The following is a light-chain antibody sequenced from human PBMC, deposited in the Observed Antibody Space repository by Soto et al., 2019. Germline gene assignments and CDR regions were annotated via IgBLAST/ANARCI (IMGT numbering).Light chain of an antibody. CDR2: DAS. V-gene: IGKV3-11*01. CDR1: QSVSSF. CDR3: QQHTNWPLT. J-gene: IGKJ4*01. Sequence: ETVFAQSPATPSLSPGEGATLSCRASQSVSSFIAWYQQKPGQAPRLLIYDASNRATGIPARFSGSGSGTDFTLTISSLEPEDFAVYYCQQHTNWPLTFGGGTKVDIK.